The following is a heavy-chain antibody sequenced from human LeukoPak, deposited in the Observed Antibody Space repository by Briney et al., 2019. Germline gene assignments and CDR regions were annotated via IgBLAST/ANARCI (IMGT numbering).Heavy chain of an antibody. CDR1: GFTFSSYS. J-gene: IGHJ5*02. D-gene: IGHD6-19*01. Sequence: GGSLRLSCAASGFTFSSYSMNWVRQAPGKGLEXXXXXXXSSSTIYYADSVKGRFTISRDNAKNSLYLQMNSLRAEDTAVYYCARGGRKAVAGTPNWFDPWGQGTLVTVSS. CDR3: ARGGRKAVAGTPNWFDP. CDR2: XXXSSSTI. V-gene: IGHV3-48*01.